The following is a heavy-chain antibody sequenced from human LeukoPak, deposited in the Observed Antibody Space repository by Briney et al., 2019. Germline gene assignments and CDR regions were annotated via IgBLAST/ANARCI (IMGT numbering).Heavy chain of an antibody. CDR2: ISSSSSYI. CDR3: ARDLEARSGNYDSSGPLDY. CDR1: GFTFSSYS. Sequence: GGSLRLSCAASGFTFSSYSMNWVRQAPGKGLEWVSSISSSSSYIYHADSVKGRFTISRDNAKNSLYLQMNSLRAEDTAVYYCARDLEARSGNYDSSGPLDYWGQGTLVTVSS. V-gene: IGHV3-21*01. D-gene: IGHD3-22*01. J-gene: IGHJ4*02.